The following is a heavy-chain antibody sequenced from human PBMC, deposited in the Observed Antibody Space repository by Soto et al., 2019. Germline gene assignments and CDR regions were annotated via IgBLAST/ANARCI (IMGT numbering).Heavy chain of an antibody. D-gene: IGHD2-15*01. CDR1: GFTFSDYY. CDR3: ATVGGRPRRAPTYYFDY. CDR2: ISSSSSYT. V-gene: IGHV3-11*06. Sequence: SGGSLRLSCAASGFTFSDYYMSWIRQAPGKGLEWVSYISSSSSYTNYADSVKGRFTISRDSAKNSLYLQMNSLRAEDTAVYYCATVGGRPRRAPTYYFDYWGQGTLVTVSS. J-gene: IGHJ4*02.